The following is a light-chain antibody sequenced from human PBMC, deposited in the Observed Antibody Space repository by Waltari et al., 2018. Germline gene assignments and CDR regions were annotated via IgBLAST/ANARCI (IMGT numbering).Light chain of an antibody. J-gene: IGLJ1*01. CDR3: QVWDANNEPGL. V-gene: IGLV3-21*01. CDR1: NIGTKS. CDR2: YDS. Sequence: SYVLTQPPSVSVAPGETARITCGGNNIGTKSVHWYRQKPGQAPVLVTSYDSDRPSGIPERFSGSNSGDTATLTSSRVEAGDEADYYCQVWDANNEPGLFGTGTEVTV.